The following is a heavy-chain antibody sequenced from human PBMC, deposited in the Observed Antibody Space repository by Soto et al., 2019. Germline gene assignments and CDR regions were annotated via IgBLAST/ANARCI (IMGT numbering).Heavy chain of an antibody. Sequence: KESGPTLVKPTQTLTLTCTFSGFSLDTSGVGVGWFRQPPGKALEWLALIYWDDDKRYSPSLKSRLTITKDTSKNQVVLTMTNMDPVDTATYSCAHRRFRIWFGEKSNWFDPWGQGTLVTVSS. CDR2: IYWDDDK. V-gene: IGHV2-5*02. CDR3: AHRRFRIWFGEKSNWFDP. J-gene: IGHJ5*02. D-gene: IGHD3-10*01. CDR1: GFSLDTSGVG.